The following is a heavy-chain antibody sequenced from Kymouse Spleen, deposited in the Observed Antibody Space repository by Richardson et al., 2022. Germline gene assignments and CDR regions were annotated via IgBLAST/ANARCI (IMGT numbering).Heavy chain of an antibody. CDR1: GGSFSGYY. J-gene: IGHJ6*02. Sequence: QVQLQQWGAGLLKPSETLSLTCAVYGGSFSGYYWSWIRQPPGKGLEWIGEINHSGSTNYNPSLKSRVTISVDTSKNQFSLKLSSVTAADTAVYYCARGRRGSGLFYGMDVWGQGTTVTVSS. D-gene: IGHD6-19*01. V-gene: IGHV4-34*01. CDR3: ARGRRGSGLFYGMDV. CDR2: INHSGST.